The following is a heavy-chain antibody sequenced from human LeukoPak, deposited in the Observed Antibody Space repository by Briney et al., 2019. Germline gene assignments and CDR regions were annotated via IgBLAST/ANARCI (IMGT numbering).Heavy chain of an antibody. CDR1: GFTFDDYG. CDR2: INWNGGST. CDR3: ARDGNSGSYSMGFDY. J-gene: IGHJ4*02. D-gene: IGHD1-26*01. V-gene: IGHV3-20*04. Sequence: GGSLRLSCAASGFTFDDYGMSWVRQAPGKGLEWVSGINWNGGSTGYADSVKGRFTISRDNAKNSLYLQMNSLRAEDTALYYCARDGNSGSYSMGFDYWGQGTLVTVSS.